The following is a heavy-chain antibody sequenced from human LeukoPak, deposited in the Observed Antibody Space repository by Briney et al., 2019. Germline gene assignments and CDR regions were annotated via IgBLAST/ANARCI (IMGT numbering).Heavy chain of an antibody. V-gene: IGHV1-8*01. CDR1: GYTFTIYD. CDR3: ARRTYYDILTGYYEAFDI. Sequence: ASVKVSCKASGYTFTIYDINWVRQATGQGLEWMGWMNPNSGNTGYAQKFQGRVTMTRNTSISTAYMELSSLRSEDTAVYYCARRTYYDILTGYYEAFDIWGQGTMVTVSS. CDR2: MNPNSGNT. D-gene: IGHD3-9*01. J-gene: IGHJ3*02.